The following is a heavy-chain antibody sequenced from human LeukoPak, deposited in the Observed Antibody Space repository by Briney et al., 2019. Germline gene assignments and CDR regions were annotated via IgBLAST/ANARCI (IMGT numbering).Heavy chain of an antibody. V-gene: IGHV4-38-2*02. J-gene: IGHJ4*02. CDR1: GYSISSGYY. Sequence: SETLSLTCTVSGYSISSGYYWGWIRQPPGKGLEWIGSIYHSGSTYYNPSLKSRVTISVDTSKNQFSLKLSSVTAADTAVYYCARGFYSYGGNSASFFDYWGQGTLVTVSS. D-gene: IGHD4-23*01. CDR2: IYHSGST. CDR3: ARGFYSYGGNSASFFDY.